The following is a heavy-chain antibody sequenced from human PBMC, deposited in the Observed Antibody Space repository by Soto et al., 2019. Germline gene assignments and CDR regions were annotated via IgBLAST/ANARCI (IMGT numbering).Heavy chain of an antibody. Sequence: SETLSLTCTVSGGSISSYYWSWIRQPPGKGLEWIGYIYYSGSTNYNPPLKSRVTISVDTSKNQFSLKLSSVTAADTAVYYCARRYGSAFDIWGQGTMVTVSS. CDR1: GGSISSYY. J-gene: IGHJ3*02. CDR3: ARRYGSAFDI. CDR2: IYYSGST. V-gene: IGHV4-59*01. D-gene: IGHD3-10*01.